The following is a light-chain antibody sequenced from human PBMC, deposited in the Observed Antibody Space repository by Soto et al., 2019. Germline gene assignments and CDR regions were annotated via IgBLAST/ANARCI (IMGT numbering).Light chain of an antibody. V-gene: IGLV3-1*01. CDR2: QDF. CDR1: KLGDRY. J-gene: IGLJ2*01. CDR3: QAWDSTTGVV. Sequence: SYELTQAPSVSVSPGQTVSITCSGAKLGDRYACWYQQKPGQSPVLVIYQDFRRPSGIPERFSGSNSGNTATLTITGTQAMDEADYYCQAWDSTTGVVFGGGTKLTVL.